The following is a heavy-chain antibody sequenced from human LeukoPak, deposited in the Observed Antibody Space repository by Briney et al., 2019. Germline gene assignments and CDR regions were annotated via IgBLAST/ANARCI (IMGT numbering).Heavy chain of an antibody. D-gene: IGHD1-26*01. Sequence: PGGSLRLSCAASGFTFSSYAMHWVRQAPGKGLEYVSGISTNGGSTYYADSVKGRFTISRDNAKNSLYLQMNSLRAEGTAVYYCARVNSGSYSFDYWGQGTLVTVSS. CDR3: ARVNSGSYSFDY. J-gene: IGHJ4*02. CDR1: GFTFSSYA. CDR2: ISTNGGST. V-gene: IGHV3-64*02.